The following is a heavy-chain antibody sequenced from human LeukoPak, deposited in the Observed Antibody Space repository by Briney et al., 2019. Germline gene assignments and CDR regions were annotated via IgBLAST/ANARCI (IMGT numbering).Heavy chain of an antibody. J-gene: IGHJ4*02. D-gene: IGHD3-9*01. CDR3: ARDHLTNGDGFDY. CDR1: GGSINTYY. Sequence: SETLSLTCTVSGGSINTYYWSWIRQPPGKGLEWIGNIYYSGSTNYNPSLRSRVTISIDTSKNQFSLKLTSVTAADTAVYYCARDHLTNGDGFDYWGQGTLVTVSS. CDR2: IYYSGST. V-gene: IGHV4-59*01.